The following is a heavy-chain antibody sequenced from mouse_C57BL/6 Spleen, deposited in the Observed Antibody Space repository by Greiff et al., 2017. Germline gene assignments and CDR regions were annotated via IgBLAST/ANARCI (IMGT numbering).Heavy chain of an antibody. CDR2: INPGSGGT. CDR3: ARSEYSNCGYAMDY. J-gene: IGHJ4*01. V-gene: IGHV1-54*01. Sequence: VKLMESGAELVRPGTSVQVSCKASGYAFTNYLIAWVKQRPGQGLEWIGVINPGSGGTNYNEKFKGKATLTADKSSSTAYMQLSSLTSEDSAVYFCARSEYSNCGYAMDYWGQGTSVTVSS. D-gene: IGHD2-5*01. CDR1: GYAFTNYL.